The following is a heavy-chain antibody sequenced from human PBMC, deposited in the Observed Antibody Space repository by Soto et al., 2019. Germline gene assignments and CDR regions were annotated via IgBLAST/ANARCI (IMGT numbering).Heavy chain of an antibody. CDR2: INPNSGGT. CDR1: GYTFTGYY. D-gene: IGHD2-2*01. J-gene: IGHJ4*02. V-gene: IGHV1-2*04. CDR3: AREGVVVPAAMLAY. Sequence: ASVKVSCKASGYTFTGYYMHWVRQAPGQGLEWMGWINPNSGGTNYAQKFQGWVTMTRGTSISTAYMELSRLRSDDTAVYYCAREGVVVPAAMLAYWGQGTLVTVSS.